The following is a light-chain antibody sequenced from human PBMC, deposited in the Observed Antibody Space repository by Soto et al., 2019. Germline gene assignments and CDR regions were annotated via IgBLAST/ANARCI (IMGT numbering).Light chain of an antibody. CDR2: VAS. CDR3: LQQNSYPLP. Sequence: DIHMTQSPSSLSASVGDRVTITCRASQGIGNDLGWYQHKPGKAPKRLIYVASMLSRGFPSRFSGSGSVTTFTLKISGLEPEDFATYYCLQQNSYPLPFGGGTKVERK. V-gene: IGKV1-17*01. CDR1: QGIGND. J-gene: IGKJ4*01.